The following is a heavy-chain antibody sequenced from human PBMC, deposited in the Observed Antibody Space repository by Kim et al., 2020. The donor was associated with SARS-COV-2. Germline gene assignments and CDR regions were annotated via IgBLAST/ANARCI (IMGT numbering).Heavy chain of an antibody. J-gene: IGHJ4*02. CDR3: TRTISAAY. CDR2: YRGKT. Sequence: YRGKTKSAASVKGRFTTSRDDSKSIAYLQMNSLKTEDTAVYYCTRTISAAYWGQGTLVTVSS. D-gene: IGHD3-3*01. V-gene: IGHV3-49*02.